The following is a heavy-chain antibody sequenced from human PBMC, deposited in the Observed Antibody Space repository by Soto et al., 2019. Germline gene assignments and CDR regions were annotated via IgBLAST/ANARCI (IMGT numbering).Heavy chain of an antibody. CDR1: GGSISSYY. D-gene: IGHD1-1*01. CDR3: ARVERGTATTVVDAFDI. J-gene: IGHJ3*02. V-gene: IGHV4-59*12. CDR2: IFYSGIT. Sequence: SETLSLTCTVSGGSISSYYWGWIRQPPGKGLEWIGYIFYSGITNYNPSLESRVTISVDTSKNQFSLKMSSVTAADTALYYCARVERGTATTVVDAFDIWGPGTMVTVSS.